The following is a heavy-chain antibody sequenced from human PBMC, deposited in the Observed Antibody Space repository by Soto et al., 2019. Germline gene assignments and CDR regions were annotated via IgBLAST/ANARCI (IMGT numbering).Heavy chain of an antibody. CDR1: GFTFSSYW. D-gene: IGHD3-16*02. CDR3: AREVAYYDYVWGSYRFYFDY. CDR2: IKQDGSEK. Sequence: GSLRLSCAASGFTFSSYWMSWVRQAPGKGLEWVANIKQDGSEKYYVDSVKGRFTISRDNAKNSLYLQMNSLRAEDTAVYYCAREVAYYDYVWGSYRFYFDYWGQGTLVTVSS. J-gene: IGHJ4*02. V-gene: IGHV3-7*03.